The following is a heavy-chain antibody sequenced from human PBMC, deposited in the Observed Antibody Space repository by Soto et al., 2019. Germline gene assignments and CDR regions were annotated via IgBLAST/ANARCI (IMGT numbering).Heavy chain of an antibody. V-gene: IGHV3-30-3*01. CDR2: ISYDGSNK. J-gene: IGHJ6*02. D-gene: IGHD3-3*01. Sequence: GGSLRLSCAASGFTFSSYAMHWVRQAPGKGLEWVAVISYDGSNKYYADSVKGRFTISRDNSKNALYLQMNSLRAEDTAVYYCSRRGGNYDFWSGYYRRGGMDVWGQGTTVTVS. CDR1: GFTFSSYA. CDR3: SRRGGNYDFWSGYYRRGGMDV.